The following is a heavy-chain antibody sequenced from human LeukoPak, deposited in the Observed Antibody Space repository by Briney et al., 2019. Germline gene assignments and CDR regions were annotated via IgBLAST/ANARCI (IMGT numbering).Heavy chain of an antibody. CDR2: IDGDGSTT. D-gene: IGHD6-13*01. CDR1: GFTFSSYW. V-gene: IGHV3-74*01. J-gene: IGHJ6*02. CDR3: ARKGMGMDV. Sequence: GGSLRLSRAASGFTFSSYWMYWVRQAPGKGLVWVSRIDGDGSTTTYADSVKGRFTVSRDNAKNTLYLYMNSLRAEDTAVYYCARKGMGMDVWGQGTTVTVSS.